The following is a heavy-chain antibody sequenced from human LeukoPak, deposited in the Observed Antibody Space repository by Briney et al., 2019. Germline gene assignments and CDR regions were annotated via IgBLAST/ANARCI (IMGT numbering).Heavy chain of an antibody. CDR2: ISSSSSNI. Sequence: PGGSLRLSCAASGFTFSSYSMNWVRQAPGKGLEWVSYISSSSSNIYYADSVKGRFTISRDNAKNSLYLQMNSLRAEDTAVYYCARDYHYYDSSGMPFDYWGQGTLVTVSS. CDR1: GFTFSSYS. J-gene: IGHJ4*02. V-gene: IGHV3-48*04. CDR3: ARDYHYYDSSGMPFDY. D-gene: IGHD3-22*01.